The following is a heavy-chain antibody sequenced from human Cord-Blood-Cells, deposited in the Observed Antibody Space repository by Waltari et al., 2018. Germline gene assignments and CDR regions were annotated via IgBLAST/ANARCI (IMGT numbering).Heavy chain of an antibody. CDR1: GGPISSSSYY. CDR3: ARRGAVAGSVDY. J-gene: IGHJ4*02. V-gene: IGHV4-39*01. CDR2: IYYSGST. D-gene: IGHD6-19*01. Sequence: QLQLQESGPGLVKPSETLSLTCTVPGGPISSSSYYWGWFRQPPGKGLEWIGSIYYSGSTYYNPSLKSRVTISVDTSKNQFSLKLSSVTAADTAVYYCARRGAVAGSVDYWGQGTLVTVSS.